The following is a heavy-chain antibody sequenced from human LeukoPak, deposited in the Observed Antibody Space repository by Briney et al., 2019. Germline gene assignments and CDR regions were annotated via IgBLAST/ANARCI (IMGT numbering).Heavy chain of an antibody. CDR3: TRVPPHDSSGSYY. Sequence: QPGGSLRLSCAASGFTFSSYGMHWVRQAPGKGLEWVGFIRSKAYGGTTEYAASVKGRFTISRDDSKSIAYLQMNSLKTEDTAVYYCTRVPPHDSSGSYYWGQGTLVTVSS. D-gene: IGHD3-22*01. V-gene: IGHV3-49*04. CDR1: GFTFSSYG. J-gene: IGHJ4*02. CDR2: IRSKAYGGTT.